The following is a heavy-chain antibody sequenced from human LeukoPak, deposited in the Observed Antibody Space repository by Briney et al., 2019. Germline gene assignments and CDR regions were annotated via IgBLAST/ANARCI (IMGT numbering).Heavy chain of an antibody. CDR2: ISHSGNT. CDR3: ARGPRSDAGSASPYYMDV. J-gene: IGHJ6*03. CDR1: GYSISGAYY. Sequence: PSETLSLTCTVSGYSISGAYYWGWIRQPPGKGLEWIGSISHSGNTYFNPSLKTRVTVSVDTSKNQFSLKLSSVTAADTAVYYCARGPRSDAGSASPYYMDVWGKGTTVTVSS. V-gene: IGHV4-38-2*02. D-gene: IGHD3-10*01.